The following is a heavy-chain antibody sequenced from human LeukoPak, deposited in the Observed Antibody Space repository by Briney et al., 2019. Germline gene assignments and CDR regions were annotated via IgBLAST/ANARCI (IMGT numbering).Heavy chain of an antibody. J-gene: IGHJ4*02. D-gene: IGHD2-15*01. V-gene: IGHV3-21*01. CDR3: ARENGVVVAATGFDY. CDR2: ISSSSSYI. Sequence: HGGSLRLSCAASGNYWMHWVRQAPGKGLEWVSSISSSSSYIYYADSVKGRFTISRDNAKNSLYLQMNSLRAEDTAVYYCARENGVVVAATGFDYWGQGTLVTVSS. CDR1: GNYW.